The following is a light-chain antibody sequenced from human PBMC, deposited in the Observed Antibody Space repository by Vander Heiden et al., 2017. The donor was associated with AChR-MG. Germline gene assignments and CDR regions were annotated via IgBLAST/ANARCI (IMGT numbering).Light chain of an antibody. Sequence: DIQMTQSPSTLSAFVGDRVTITCRASQNINNWLAWYQQRPGKAPNLLIYKPSSLQSGVPSRFSGSGSGTEFTLTINSLQPDDFATYYCQQYYNYGTFGQGTVVEI. J-gene: IGKJ1*01. CDR1: QNINNW. V-gene: IGKV1-5*03. CDR3: QQYYNYGT. CDR2: KPS.